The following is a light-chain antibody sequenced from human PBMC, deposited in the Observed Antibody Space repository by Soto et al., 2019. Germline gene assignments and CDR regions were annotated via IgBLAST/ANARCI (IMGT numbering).Light chain of an antibody. V-gene: IGLV2-8*01. CDR2: EVS. CDR3: SSYAGSNNFGV. CDR1: SSDVGGYNY. Sequence: QSALTQPPSASGSPGRSVTISCTGTSSDVGGYNYVSWYQQHPGKAPKLMIYEVSKRPSGVPDRFSGSKSGNTASLTVSGLQAEDEADYYCSSYAGSNNFGVFGGGTKLTVL. J-gene: IGLJ2*01.